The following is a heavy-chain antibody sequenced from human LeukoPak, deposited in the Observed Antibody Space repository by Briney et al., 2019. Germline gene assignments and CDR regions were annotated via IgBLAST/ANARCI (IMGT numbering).Heavy chain of an antibody. Sequence: GGSLRLSCASSGFTFDDYGMSWVRQAPGKGLEWVANIKLYGSEKYYVDSVKGRFTISRDNAKNSLYLQMNSLRAEDTAVYYCARDLGYCSSTSCYFGAFDIWGQGTMVTVSS. D-gene: IGHD2-2*01. V-gene: IGHV3-7*01. CDR2: IKLYGSEK. J-gene: IGHJ3*02. CDR1: GFTFDDYG. CDR3: ARDLGYCSSTSCYFGAFDI.